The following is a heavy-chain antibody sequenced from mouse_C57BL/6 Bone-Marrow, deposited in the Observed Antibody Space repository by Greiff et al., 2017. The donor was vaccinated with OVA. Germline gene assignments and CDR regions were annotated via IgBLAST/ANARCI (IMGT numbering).Heavy chain of an antibody. CDR1: GFTFSNYW. J-gene: IGHJ2*01. V-gene: IGHV6-3*01. CDR2: IRLKSDNYAT. D-gene: IGHD1-1*01. Sequence: EVMLVESGGGLVQPGGSMKLSCVASGFTFSNYWMNWVRQSPEKGLEWVAQIRLKSDNYATHYAESVKGRFTISRDDSKSSVYLQMNNLRAEDTGIYYCTVITTVVANFDYWGQGTTLTVSS. CDR3: TVITTVVANFDY.